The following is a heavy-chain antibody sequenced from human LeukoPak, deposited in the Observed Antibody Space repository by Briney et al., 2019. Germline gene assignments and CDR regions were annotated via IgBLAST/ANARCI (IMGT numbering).Heavy chain of an antibody. V-gene: IGHV4-34*01. CDR3: ARGGLSGYSYGYYFDY. D-gene: IGHD5-18*01. CDR2: INHSGST. CDR1: GGPFSGYY. Sequence: SETLSLTCAVYGGPFSGYYWSWIRQPPGKGLEWIGEINHSGSTNYNPSLKSRVTISVDTSKNQSSLKLSPVTAADTAVYYCARGGLSGYSYGYYFDYWGQGTLVTVSS. J-gene: IGHJ4*02.